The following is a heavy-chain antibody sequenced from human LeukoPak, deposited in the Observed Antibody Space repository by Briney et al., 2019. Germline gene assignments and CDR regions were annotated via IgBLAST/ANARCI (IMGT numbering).Heavy chain of an antibody. J-gene: IGHJ4*02. CDR1: GGSISSSSYY. CDR3: ARDYGGTYGSGSYYYGY. V-gene: IGHV4-39*07. Sequence: EASETLSLTCTVSGGSISSSSYYWGWIRQPPGKGLEWIGSIYYSGSTYYNPSLKSRVTISVDTSKNQFSLKLSSVTAADTAVYYCARDYGGTYGSGSYYYGYWGQGTLVTVSS. D-gene: IGHD3-10*01. CDR2: IYYSGST.